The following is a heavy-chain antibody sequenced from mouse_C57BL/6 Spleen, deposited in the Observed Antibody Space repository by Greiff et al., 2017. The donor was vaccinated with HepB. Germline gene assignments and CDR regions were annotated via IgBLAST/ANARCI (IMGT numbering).Heavy chain of an antibody. CDR3: ARWDKGSSFDY. V-gene: IGHV1-18*01. J-gene: IGHJ2*01. Sequence: EVQLQQSGPELVKPGASVKIPCKASGYTFTDYNMDWVKQSHGKSLEWIGDINPNHGGTIYNQKFKGKATLTVDKSSSTAYMELRSLPSEDTAVYYCARWDKGSSFDYWGQGTTLTVSS. D-gene: IGHD1-1*01. CDR1: GYTFTDYN. CDR2: INPNHGGT.